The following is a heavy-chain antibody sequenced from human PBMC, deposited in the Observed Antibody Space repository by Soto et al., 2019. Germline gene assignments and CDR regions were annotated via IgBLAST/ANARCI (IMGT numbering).Heavy chain of an antibody. Sequence: QVQLVESGGGVVQPGRSLRLSCAASGFTFSSYAIHWVRQAPGKGLEWVAVISYDGSNKYYADSVKGRFTISRDNSKNPLYLQMNSLRAEDTAVYYCARVGCSSTSCYFDYYYYGMDVWGQGTTVTVSS. CDR2: ISYDGSNK. D-gene: IGHD2-2*01. V-gene: IGHV3-30-3*01. CDR1: GFTFSSYA. J-gene: IGHJ6*02. CDR3: ARVGCSSTSCYFDYYYYGMDV.